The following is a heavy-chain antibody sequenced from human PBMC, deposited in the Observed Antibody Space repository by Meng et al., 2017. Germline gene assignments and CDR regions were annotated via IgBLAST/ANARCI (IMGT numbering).Heavy chain of an antibody. J-gene: IGHJ6*02. CDR2: ISSSSSYI. CDR1: GFTFSSYS. V-gene: IGHV3-21*01. CDR3: ARDGPGYSRGKYGMDV. D-gene: IGHD1-26*01. Sequence: GGSLRLSCAASGFTFSSYSMNWVRQAPGKGLEWVSSISSSSSYIYYADSVKGRFTISRDNAKNSLYLQMNSLRAEDTALYYCARDGPGYSRGKYGMDVWGQGTTVTVSS.